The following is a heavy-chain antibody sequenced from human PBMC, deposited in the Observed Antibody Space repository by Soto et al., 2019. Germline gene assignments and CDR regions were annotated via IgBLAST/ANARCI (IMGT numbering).Heavy chain of an antibody. CDR3: ARSVAVPGAHIDY. J-gene: IGHJ4*02. CDR1: GGSISGSY. CDR2: VYYTGST. V-gene: IGHV4-59*01. D-gene: IGHD6-19*01. Sequence: SETLSLTCSVSGGSISGSYRSWIRQSPGKGLEWLGYVYYTGSTNYSPSLRSRVSISVDTSKNEFSLRLSSVTAADAAVYFCARSVAVPGAHIDYWGQGTQVTVSS.